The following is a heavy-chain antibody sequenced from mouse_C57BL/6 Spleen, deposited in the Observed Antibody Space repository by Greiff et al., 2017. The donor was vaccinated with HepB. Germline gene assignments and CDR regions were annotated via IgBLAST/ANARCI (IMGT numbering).Heavy chain of an antibody. CDR1: GYTFTDYY. D-gene: IGHD2-4*01. Sequence: QVQLQQSGPELVKPGASVKISCKASGYTFTDYYISWVKQRPGQGLEWIGWIFPGSGSTYYNEKFKGKATLTVDKSSSTAYMLLSRLTSEDSAVYFCTRYDYGAMDCWGQGTSVTVSS. CDR3: TRYDYGAMDC. V-gene: IGHV1-75*01. CDR2: IFPGSGST. J-gene: IGHJ4*01.